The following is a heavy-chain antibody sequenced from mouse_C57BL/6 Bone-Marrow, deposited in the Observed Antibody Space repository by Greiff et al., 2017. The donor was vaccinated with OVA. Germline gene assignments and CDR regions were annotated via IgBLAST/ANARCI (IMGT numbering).Heavy chain of an antibody. J-gene: IGHJ3*01. V-gene: IGHV1-50*01. Sequence: QVQLQQPGAELVKPGASVKLSCKASGYTFTSYWMQWVNQRPGQGLEWIGEIDPSDSYTNYNQKFKGKATLTVDTATSKAYMQLSSLTSEDSAVYYCARDYYGSGGCAYWGQGTLVTVTA. CDR3: ARDYYGSGGCAY. CDR1: GYTFTSYW. D-gene: IGHD1-1*01. CDR2: IDPSDSYT.